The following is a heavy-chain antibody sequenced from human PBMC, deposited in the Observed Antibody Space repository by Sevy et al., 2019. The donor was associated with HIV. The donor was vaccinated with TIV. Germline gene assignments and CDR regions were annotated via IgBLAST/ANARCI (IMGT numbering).Heavy chain of an antibody. CDR1: GFTFSSYS. CDR3: AREGVLRFLPGMDV. D-gene: IGHD3-3*01. CDR2: ISSSSSYI. V-gene: IGHV3-21*01. Sequence: GGSLRLSCAASGFTFSSYSMNWVRQAPGKGLEWVSSISSSSSYIYYADSVKGRFTISRDNAKNSLYLQMNSLRAEDTAVYYCAREGVLRFLPGMDVWGQRTTVTVSS. J-gene: IGHJ6*02.